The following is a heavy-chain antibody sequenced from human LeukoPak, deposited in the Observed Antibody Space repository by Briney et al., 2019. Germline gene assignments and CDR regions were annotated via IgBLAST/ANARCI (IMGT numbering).Heavy chain of an antibody. V-gene: IGHV3-20*04. J-gene: IGHJ4*02. Sequence: PRGSLRLSCAASGFTFDDYGMSWVRQAPGKGLEWVSGINWNGGSTGYADSVKGRFTISRDNAKNSLYLQMNSLRAEDTALYYCARGSYYYDSSGYYYDYWGQGTLLTVSS. CDR1: GFTFDDYG. D-gene: IGHD3-22*01. CDR2: INWNGGST. CDR3: ARGSYYYDSSGYYYDY.